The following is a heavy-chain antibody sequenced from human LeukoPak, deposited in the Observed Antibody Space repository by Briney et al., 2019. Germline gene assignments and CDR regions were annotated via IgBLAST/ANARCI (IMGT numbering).Heavy chain of an antibody. CDR2: IYYSGST. Sequence: SQTLSLTCTVSGGSISSGGYYWSWIRQHPGKGLEWIGYIYYSGSTYYNPSLKSRVTISVDTSKNQFSLKLSSVTAADTAVYYCAREVRNYYDSSGYSYNWFDPWGQGTLVTVSS. CDR3: AREVRNYYDSSGYSYNWFDP. J-gene: IGHJ5*02. CDR1: GGSISSGGYY. D-gene: IGHD3-22*01. V-gene: IGHV4-31*03.